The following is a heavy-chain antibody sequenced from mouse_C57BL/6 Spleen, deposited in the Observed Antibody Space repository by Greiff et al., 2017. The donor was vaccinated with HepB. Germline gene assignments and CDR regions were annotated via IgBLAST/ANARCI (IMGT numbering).Heavy chain of an antibody. CDR2: INYDGSST. V-gene: IGHV5-16*01. J-gene: IGHJ2*01. CDR3: ARADYYGSSHFDY. Sequence: EVKVVESEGGLVQPGSSMKLSCTASGFTFSDYYMAWVRQVPEKGLEWVANINYDGSSTYYLDSLKSRFIISRDNAKNILYLQMSSLKSEDTATYYCARADYYGSSHFDYWGQGTTLTVSS. D-gene: IGHD1-1*01. CDR1: GFTFSDYY.